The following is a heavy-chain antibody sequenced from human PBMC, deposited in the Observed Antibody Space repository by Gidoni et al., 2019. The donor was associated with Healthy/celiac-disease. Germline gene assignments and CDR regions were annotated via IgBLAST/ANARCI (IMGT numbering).Heavy chain of an antibody. Sequence: QVQLQQSGAGLLKPSETLSLTCAVYGGSFSGYYWSWIRQPPGKGLEWIGDINYSGSTNYHPSIKRRVTISEDTSKNQFSLKLSSVTAADTAVYYCARLTYGDYVGDAFDIWGQGTMVTVSS. V-gene: IGHV4-34*01. CDR2: INYSGST. CDR1: GGSFSGYY. J-gene: IGHJ3*02. D-gene: IGHD4-17*01. CDR3: ARLTYGDYVGDAFDI.